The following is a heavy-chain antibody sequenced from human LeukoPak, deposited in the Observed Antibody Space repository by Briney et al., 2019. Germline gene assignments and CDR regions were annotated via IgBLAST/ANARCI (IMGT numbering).Heavy chain of an antibody. D-gene: IGHD3-10*01. J-gene: IGHJ4*02. V-gene: IGHV3-30-3*01. CDR2: ISYDGSNK. Sequence: GGSLRLSCAASEFTFDNYAMSWVRQAPGKGLEWVAVISYDGSNKYYADSVKGRFTISRDNSKNTLYLQMNSLRAEDTAVYYCARDLFLGFGELSIVFDYWGQGTLVTVSS. CDR1: EFTFDNYA. CDR3: ARDLFLGFGELSIVFDY.